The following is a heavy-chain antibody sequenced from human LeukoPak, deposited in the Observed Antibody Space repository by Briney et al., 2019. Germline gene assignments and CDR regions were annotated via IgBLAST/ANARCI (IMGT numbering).Heavy chain of an antibody. CDR1: GFTVDSNY. V-gene: IGHV3-53*01. CDR3: ARGDDSGYYDYFDY. J-gene: IGHJ4*02. CDR2: IYTGGNT. D-gene: IGHD3-22*01. Sequence: GGSLRPSCAASGFTVDSNYLSWVRQAPGKGLEWVSTIYTGGNTYYAASVKGRFTISRDFSKNTVFLHMNSLRAEDTATYYCARGDDSGYYDYFDYWGQGALVTVSS.